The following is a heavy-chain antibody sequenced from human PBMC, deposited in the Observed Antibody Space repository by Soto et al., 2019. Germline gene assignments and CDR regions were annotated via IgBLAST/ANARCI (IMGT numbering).Heavy chain of an antibody. CDR2: IIPIFGTA. J-gene: IGHJ6*02. CDR1: GGTFSSYA. CDR3: ARVSGWYGINYYYYYGMDV. V-gene: IGHV1-69*01. Sequence: QVQLVQSGAEVKKPGSSVKVSCKASGGTFSSYAISWVRQAPGQGLEWMGGIIPIFGTANYAQKFQGRVTITADESTSKAYMELSSLRSEDTAVYYCARVSGWYGINYYYYYGMDVWGQGTTVTVSS. D-gene: IGHD6-19*01.